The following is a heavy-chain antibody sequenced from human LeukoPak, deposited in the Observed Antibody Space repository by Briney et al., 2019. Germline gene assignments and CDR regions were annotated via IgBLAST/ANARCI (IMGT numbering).Heavy chain of an antibody. CDR3: ARARLGHYYGSGSYLDY. D-gene: IGHD3-10*01. V-gene: IGHV1-18*01. CDR1: GYTFTSYG. Sequence: ASVKVSCKASGYTFTSYGISWVRQAPGQGLEWMGWISAYNGNTNYAQKLQGRVTMTTDTSTSTAYMELRSLRSDDTAVYYCARARLGHYYGSGSYLDYWGQGTLVTVSS. CDR2: ISAYNGNT. J-gene: IGHJ4*02.